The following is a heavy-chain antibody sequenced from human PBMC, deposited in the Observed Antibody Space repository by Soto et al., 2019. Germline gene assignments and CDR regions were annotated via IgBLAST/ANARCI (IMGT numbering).Heavy chain of an antibody. J-gene: IGHJ4*02. Sequence: EVQLLESGGGLVQPGGSLRLSCAASGFTFSSYAMTWVRQAPGKGLEWVSTISRSGDSTYYRDSVKGRFTISRDNSKNTVYLQMNSRRAEDTAGYYCAKTDKFNPQSSGWANRLDYWGQGTLVTVSS. D-gene: IGHD6-19*01. CDR3: AKTDKFNPQSSGWANRLDY. V-gene: IGHV3-23*01. CDR2: ISRSGDST. CDR1: GFTFSSYA.